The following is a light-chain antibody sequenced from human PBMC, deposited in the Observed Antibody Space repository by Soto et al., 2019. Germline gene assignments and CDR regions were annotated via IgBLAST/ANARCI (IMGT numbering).Light chain of an antibody. V-gene: IGKV1-17*01. Sequence: DIQMTQSPSSLSASVGDRVTITCRASQGIRVHFGWYQQKPGKAPKRLIYAASSLESGVPSRFSGSGSATVFTLIISSLQPEDFATYYCLQHNSYPYAFGQGTKLEIK. CDR3: LQHNSYPYA. CDR2: AAS. CDR1: QGIRVH. J-gene: IGKJ2*01.